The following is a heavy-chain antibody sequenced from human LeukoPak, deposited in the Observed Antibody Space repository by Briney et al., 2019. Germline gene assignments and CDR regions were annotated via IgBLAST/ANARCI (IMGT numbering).Heavy chain of an antibody. D-gene: IGHD4-17*01. CDR2: IYYSGST. J-gene: IGHJ4*02. Sequence: SETLSLTCTVSGGSISSYYWSWIRQPPGKGLEWIGYIYYSGSTNYNPSLKSRVTISVDTSKNQFSLKLSSVTAADTAVYYCATGQLRIDYWGQGTLVTVSS. CDR3: ATGQLRIDY. V-gene: IGHV4-59*08. CDR1: GGSISSYY.